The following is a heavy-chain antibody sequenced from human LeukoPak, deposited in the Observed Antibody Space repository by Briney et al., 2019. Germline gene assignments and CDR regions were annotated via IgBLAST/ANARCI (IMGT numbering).Heavy chain of an antibody. D-gene: IGHD3-22*01. CDR1: GGTFSSYA. CDR3: ASCDYYDSSGYCCFDY. J-gene: IGHJ4*02. CDR2: IIPIFGTA. Sequence: SVKVSCKASGGTFSSYAISWVRQAPGQGLEWMGGIIPIFGTANYAQKFQGRVTITTDESTSTAYMELSSPRSEDTAVYYCASCDYYDSSGYCCFDYWGQGTLVTVSS. V-gene: IGHV1-69*05.